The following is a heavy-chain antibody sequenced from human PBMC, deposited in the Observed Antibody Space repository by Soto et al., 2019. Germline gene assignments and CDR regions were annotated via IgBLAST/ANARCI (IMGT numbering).Heavy chain of an antibody. Sequence: SETLSLTCTVSGDSISSGGYYWSWIRQHPGKGPEWIGYIYYSGSTYYNASLKSRVTISVDTSKNQFSLKLSSVTAADTAVYYCMLGSGWKDFDYWGQGTQVTVSS. D-gene: IGHD3-22*01. CDR2: IYYSGST. J-gene: IGHJ4*02. CDR1: GDSISSGGYY. V-gene: IGHV4-39*01. CDR3: MLGSGWKDFDY.